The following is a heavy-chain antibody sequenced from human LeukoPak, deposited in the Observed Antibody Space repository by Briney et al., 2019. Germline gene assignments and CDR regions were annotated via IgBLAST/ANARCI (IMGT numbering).Heavy chain of an antibody. CDR2: IYYSGST. J-gene: IGHJ3*02. CDR3: ASLCSGGSCYSYRAFDI. V-gene: IGHV4-39*07. Sequence: SETLSLTCTVSGGSISSTSYYWGWIRQPPGKGLEWIGNIYYSGSTYYNPSLKSRVTMSLDTSKNQFSLKLSSVTAADTAVYYCASLCSGGSCYSYRAFDIWGQGTMVTVSS. D-gene: IGHD2-15*01. CDR1: GGSISSTSYY.